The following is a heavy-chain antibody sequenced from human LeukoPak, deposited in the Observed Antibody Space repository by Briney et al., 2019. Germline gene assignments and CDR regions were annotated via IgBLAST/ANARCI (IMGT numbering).Heavy chain of an antibody. Sequence: PGGSLSLSCVASGFTLSSHGMHWVRQAPCKGLEWVALIWYDGTRENYADSVKGRFTISRDLSKNTLNLQMNSLRVDDTAVFYCARDLSFGSLDFRGQGTLVTVSS. CDR1: GFTLSSHG. CDR2: IWYDGTRE. CDR3: ARDLSFGSLDF. D-gene: IGHD1-26*01. V-gene: IGHV3-33*01. J-gene: IGHJ4*02.